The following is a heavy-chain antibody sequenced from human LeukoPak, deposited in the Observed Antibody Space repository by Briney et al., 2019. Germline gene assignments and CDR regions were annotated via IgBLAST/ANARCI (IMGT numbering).Heavy chain of an antibody. Sequence: PGGSLRLSCAASGFTFSSYGMHWVRQAPGKGLEWVAVISYDGSNKYYADSVKGRFTISRDNSKNTLYLQMNSLRAEDTAVYYCAKDSSSSNYYFGMDVWGQGTTVIVS. J-gene: IGHJ6*02. CDR2: ISYDGSNK. V-gene: IGHV3-30*18. CDR1: GFTFSSYG. D-gene: IGHD6-6*01. CDR3: AKDSSSSNYYFGMDV.